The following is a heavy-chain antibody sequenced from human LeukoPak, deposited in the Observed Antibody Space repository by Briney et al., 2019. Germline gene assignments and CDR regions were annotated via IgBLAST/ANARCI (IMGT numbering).Heavy chain of an antibody. V-gene: IGHV3-30*04. CDR2: ISYDGSNK. CDR3: ARLPTPQQLVRGYWDYFDY. CDR1: GFTFSSYA. J-gene: IGHJ4*02. Sequence: GGSLRLSCAASGFTFSSYAMHWVRQAPGKGLEWVAVISYDGSNKYYADSVKGRFTISRDNSKNTLYLQMNSLRAEDTAVYYCARLPTPQQLVRGYWDYFDYWGQGTLVTVSS. D-gene: IGHD6-13*01.